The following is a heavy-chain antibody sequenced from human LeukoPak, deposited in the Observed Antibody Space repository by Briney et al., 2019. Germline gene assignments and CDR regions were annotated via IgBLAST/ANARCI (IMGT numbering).Heavy chain of an antibody. CDR1: GFTFSSYW. D-gene: IGHD2-21*02. CDR3: ARDGVTQFFDY. J-gene: IGHJ4*02. CDR2: IKSDGSST. V-gene: IGHV3-74*01. Sequence: GGSLRLSCAASGFTFSSYWMHWVRQAPGKGLMWVSRIKSDGSSTGYADSVKGRFTISRDNAKNTLYLQMHSLRAEDTAVYYCARDGVTQFFDYWGEGALVTVSS.